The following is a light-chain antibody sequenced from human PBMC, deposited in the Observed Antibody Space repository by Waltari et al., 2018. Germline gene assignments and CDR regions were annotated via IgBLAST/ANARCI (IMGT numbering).Light chain of an antibody. CDR1: SSDVGGYNY. J-gene: IGLJ1*01. CDR3: SSYAGSNNWGV. Sequence: QSALTQPPSASGSPGQSVTISCTGTSSDVGGYNYVSWYQQHPGKAPKPLIYEVSKRPSGFPDRFSGSKSGNTASLTVSGLQAEDEADYYCSSYAGSNNWGVFGTGTKVTVL. CDR2: EVS. V-gene: IGLV2-8*01.